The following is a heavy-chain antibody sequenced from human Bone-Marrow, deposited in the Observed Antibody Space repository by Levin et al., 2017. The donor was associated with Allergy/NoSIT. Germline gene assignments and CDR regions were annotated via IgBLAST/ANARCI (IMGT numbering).Heavy chain of an antibody. Sequence: SETLSLTCTVSGASISSSNYFWGWIRQPPGKGLEWIGTIRYSGDNYYNPSLKSRLTISVDTSKNQVSLKLSSVTAADTAVYYCAKLRGGIQLWESWGQGTLVTVSS. CDR2: IRYSGDN. CDR3: AKLRGGIQLWES. V-gene: IGHV4-39*01. CDR1: GASISSSNYF. D-gene: IGHD5-18*01. J-gene: IGHJ4*02.